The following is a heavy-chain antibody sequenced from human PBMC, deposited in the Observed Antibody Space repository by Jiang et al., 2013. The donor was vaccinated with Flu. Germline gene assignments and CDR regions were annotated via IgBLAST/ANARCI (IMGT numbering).Heavy chain of an antibody. D-gene: IGHD4-17*01. Sequence: SGAEVKKPGASVKVSCKASGYTFTSYAMHWVRQAPGQRLEWMGWINAGNGNTKYSQKFQGRVTITRDTSASTAYMELSSLRSEDTAVYYCASRDLSTVNPFDYWGQGTLVTVSS. CDR1: GYTFTSYA. V-gene: IGHV1-3*01. J-gene: IGHJ4*02. CDR2: INAGNGNT. CDR3: ASRDLSTVNPFDY.